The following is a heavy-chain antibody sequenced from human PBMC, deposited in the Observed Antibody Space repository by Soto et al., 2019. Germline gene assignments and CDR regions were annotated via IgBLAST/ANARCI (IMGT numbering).Heavy chain of an antibody. CDR3: ARHYYDSSAYHFAGLDY. D-gene: IGHD3-22*01. Sequence: SEMMCVPWTVSGGSIGGGVDCLSWISQTPGKGLEWIGYIYYSGSSYYNPSLKSRVTISVDTSKNQFSLKLSSVTAADTAVYYCARHYYDSSAYHFAGLDYWGQGTLVTVSS. V-gene: IGHV4-30-4*01. J-gene: IGHJ4*02. CDR2: IYYSGSS. CDR1: GGSIGGGVDC.